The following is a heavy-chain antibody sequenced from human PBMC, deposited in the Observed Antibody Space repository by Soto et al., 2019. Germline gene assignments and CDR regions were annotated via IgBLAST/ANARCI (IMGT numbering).Heavy chain of an antibody. V-gene: IGHV4-4*02. CDR2: IYHSGST. D-gene: IGHD1-26*01. J-gene: IGHJ4*02. CDR3: ARALGGGEPLPFDY. Sequence: SETLSLSCAVCGGSICSSNWWSWVRQPPGKGLEWIGEIYHSGSTNYNPSLKSRVTISVDKSKNQFSLKLSSVTAADTAVYYCARALGGGEPLPFDYWGQGTLVTVSS. CDR1: GGSICSSNW.